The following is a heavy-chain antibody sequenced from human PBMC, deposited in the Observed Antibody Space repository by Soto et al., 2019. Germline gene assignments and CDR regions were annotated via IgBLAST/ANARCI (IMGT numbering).Heavy chain of an antibody. CDR2: IWYDGSNQ. Sequence: GGSLRLSCAPSGFTFSTYGMHWVRQAPGKGLEWVAVIWYDGSNQYYADSVKGRFTISRDNSKNVLYLQMNSLRAEDTAVYYCARDLGAFNYGSAYFDYWGQGTPVTVSS. D-gene: IGHD3-10*01. V-gene: IGHV3-33*01. J-gene: IGHJ4*02. CDR3: ARDLGAFNYGSAYFDY. CDR1: GFTFSTYG.